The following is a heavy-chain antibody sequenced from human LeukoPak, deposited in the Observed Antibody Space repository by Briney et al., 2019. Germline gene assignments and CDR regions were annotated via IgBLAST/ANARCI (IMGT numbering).Heavy chain of an antibody. Sequence: GGSLRLYCAASGLTFSSYWMSWVRQAPGKGLEWVANIKKDGSEKNYVDSVKGRFTISRDNAKTSLYLQMNSLRAEDTAVYYCARSLWPEDYWGQGTLVTVSS. D-gene: IGHD5-18*01. CDR3: ARSLWPEDY. CDR2: IKKDGSEK. J-gene: IGHJ4*02. CDR1: GLTFSSYW. V-gene: IGHV3-7*01.